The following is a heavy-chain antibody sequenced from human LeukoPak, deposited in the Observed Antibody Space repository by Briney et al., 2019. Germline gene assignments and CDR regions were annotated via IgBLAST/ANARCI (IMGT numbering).Heavy chain of an antibody. D-gene: IGHD3-10*01. CDR3: ARGKIGELPDY. CDR2: INPNSGNT. J-gene: IGHJ4*02. CDR1: GYTFTGYY. V-gene: IGHV1-8*03. Sequence: ASVKVSCKASGYTFTGYYMNWVRQAPGQGLEWMGWINPNSGNTGYAQKFQGRVTITRNTSISTAYMELSSLRSEDTAVYYCARGKIGELPDYWGQGTLVTVSS.